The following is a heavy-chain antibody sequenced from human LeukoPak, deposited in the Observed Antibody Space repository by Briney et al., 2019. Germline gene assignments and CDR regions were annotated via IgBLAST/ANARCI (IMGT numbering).Heavy chain of an antibody. CDR1: GGSISNYY. J-gene: IGHJ4*02. CDR3: ARHPGIAALIDY. V-gene: IGHV4-59*08. D-gene: IGHD6-13*01. Sequence: SETLSLTCTVSGGSISNYYWSWIRQPPGKGLEWIGRIYTSGSTNYNPSLKSRVTISVDTSKNQFSLKLSSVTAADTAVYYCARHPGIAALIDYWGQGTLVTVSS. CDR2: IYTSGST.